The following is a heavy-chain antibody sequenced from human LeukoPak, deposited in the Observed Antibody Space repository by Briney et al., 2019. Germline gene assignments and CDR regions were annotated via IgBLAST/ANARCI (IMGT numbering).Heavy chain of an antibody. CDR3: ATLGDGYNSNFDY. CDR2: IIPIFGTA. V-gene: IGHV1-69*06. CDR1: GGTFSSYA. D-gene: IGHD5-24*01. J-gene: IGHJ4*02. Sequence: ASVKVSCKASGGTFSSYAISWVRQAPGQGLEWMGGIIPIFGTAIYAQKFQGRVTMTEDTSTDTAYMELSSLRSEDTAVYYCATLGDGYNSNFDYWGQGTLVTVSS.